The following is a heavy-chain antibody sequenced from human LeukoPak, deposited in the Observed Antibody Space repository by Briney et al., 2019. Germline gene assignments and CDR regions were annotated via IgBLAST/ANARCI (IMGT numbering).Heavy chain of an antibody. J-gene: IGHJ4*02. Sequence: GGSLRLSCAASGFTFSSYGMHWVRQAPGKGLEWVAFIRYDGSNKYYADSVKGRFTISRDNSKNTVELQMNSLKTEDTAVYYCAKGRGSGTYSTDYWGQGTLVTVSS. D-gene: IGHD1-26*01. CDR1: GFTFSSYG. CDR2: IRYDGSNK. CDR3: AKGRGSGTYSTDY. V-gene: IGHV3-30*02.